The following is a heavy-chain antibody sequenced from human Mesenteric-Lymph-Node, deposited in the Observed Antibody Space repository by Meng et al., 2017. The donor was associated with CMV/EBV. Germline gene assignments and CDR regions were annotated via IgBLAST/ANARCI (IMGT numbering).Heavy chain of an antibody. CDR2: INPNSGDI. D-gene: IGHD6-19*01. CDR1: GYTFTGYY. V-gene: IGHV1-2*02. CDR3: ARGLYSSGWSFDY. Sequence: ASVKVSCKTSGYTFTGYYMHWVRQAPGQGLEWMGCINPNSGDIHYPQKFLGRVTMTRDTSISTAYMELSRLRSDDTAVYYCARGLYSSGWSFDYWGQGTLVTVSS. J-gene: IGHJ4*02.